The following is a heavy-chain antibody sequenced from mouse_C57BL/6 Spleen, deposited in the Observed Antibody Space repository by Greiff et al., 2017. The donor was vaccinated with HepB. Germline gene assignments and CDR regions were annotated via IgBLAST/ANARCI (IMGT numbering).Heavy chain of an antibody. J-gene: IGHJ3*01. CDR1: GFNIKDDY. D-gene: IGHD2-10*01. CDR3: TTSYYPFAY. CDR2: IDPENGDT. V-gene: IGHV14-4*01. Sequence: VQLKESGAELVRPGASVKLSCTASGFNIKDDYMHWVKQRPEQGLEWIGWIDPENGDTEYASKFQGKATITADTSSNTAYLQLSSLTSEDTAVYYCTTSYYPFAYWGQGTLVTVSA.